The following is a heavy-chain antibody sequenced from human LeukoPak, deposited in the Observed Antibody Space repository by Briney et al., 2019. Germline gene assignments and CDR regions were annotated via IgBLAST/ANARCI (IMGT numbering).Heavy chain of an antibody. D-gene: IGHD1-26*01. Sequence: PGGSLRLSCAASGFTSSSYAMHWVRQAPGKGLEWVAVISYDGNNKYYADSVKGRFTISRDNSKNTLYLQMNSLRTEDTAVYYCARSRRRELLGTYFDYWGQGTLVTVSS. CDR1: GFTSSSYA. V-gene: IGHV3-30*04. CDR3: ARSRRRELLGTYFDY. J-gene: IGHJ4*02. CDR2: ISYDGNNK.